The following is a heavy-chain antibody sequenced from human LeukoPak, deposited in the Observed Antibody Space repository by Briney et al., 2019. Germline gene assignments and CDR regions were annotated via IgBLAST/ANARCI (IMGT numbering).Heavy chain of an antibody. Sequence: GGSLRLSCAASGFSVDTTFMTWVRQAPVRGLEWVSVIYSGGSTYYADSVKGRFTISRHNSKNTLYLQMNSLRAEDTAVYYCARDCAFDIWGQGTMVTVSS. CDR1: GFSVDTTF. V-gene: IGHV3-53*04. CDR3: ARDCAFDI. J-gene: IGHJ3*02. CDR2: IYSGGST.